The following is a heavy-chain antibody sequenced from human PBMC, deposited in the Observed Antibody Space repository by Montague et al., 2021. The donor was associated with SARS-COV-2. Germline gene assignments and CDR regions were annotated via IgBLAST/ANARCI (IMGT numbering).Heavy chain of an antibody. V-gene: IGHV4-61*02. Sequence: TLSLTCTVSGGYISSGSYYWSWIRQPAGRGMEWIGRIYASGSTKHNPSLKSRVTISVDTSKNQFSLKVSSVTAADTAVYYWARDLSSSWSYWFDPWGQGTLVTVSS. D-gene: IGHD6-13*01. CDR1: GGYISSGSYY. CDR3: ARDLSSSWSYWFDP. CDR2: IYASGST. J-gene: IGHJ5*02.